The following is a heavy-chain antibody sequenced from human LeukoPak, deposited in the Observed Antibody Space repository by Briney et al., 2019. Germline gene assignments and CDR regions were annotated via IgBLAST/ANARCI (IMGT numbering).Heavy chain of an antibody. D-gene: IGHD1-26*01. CDR1: GFIFSNYG. CDR2: IPYEGSDK. V-gene: IGHV3-33*05. Sequence: PGRSLRLACAAAGFIFSNYGMHWVRQAPGKVLEWVAVIPYEGSDKYYADSVKGRFTISRDNAKNSLYLQMNSLRAEDTAVYYCARVDKWEPKGTYGMDVWGQGTTVTVSS. J-gene: IGHJ6*02. CDR3: ARVDKWEPKGTYGMDV.